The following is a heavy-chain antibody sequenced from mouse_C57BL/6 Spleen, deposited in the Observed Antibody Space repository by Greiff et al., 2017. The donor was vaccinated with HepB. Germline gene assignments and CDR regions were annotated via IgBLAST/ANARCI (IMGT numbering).Heavy chain of an antibody. J-gene: IGHJ2*01. CDR1: GYTFTSYW. Sequence: VQLQQSGPVLVKPGASVKMSCKASGYTFTSYWITWVKQRPGQGLEWIGDIYPGSGSTNYNEKFKSKATLTVDTSSSTAYMQLSSLTSEDSAVYYCARVGGSSGPFDYWGQGTTLTVSS. V-gene: IGHV1-55*01. CDR2: IYPGSGST. D-gene: IGHD3-2*02. CDR3: ARVGGSSGPFDY.